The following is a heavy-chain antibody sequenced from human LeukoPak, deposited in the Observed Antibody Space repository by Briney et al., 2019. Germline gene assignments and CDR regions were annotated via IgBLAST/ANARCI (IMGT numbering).Heavy chain of an antibody. V-gene: IGHV1-69*13. CDR1: VGTFISYA. D-gene: IGHD4-17*01. Sequence: GASVKVSCKPSVGTFISYAISWVRPAPGQGLEWMGGIIPIFGTANYAQKFQGRVTITADESTSTAYMELTSLRSEDTAVYYCARGTLYGDYSRAPIDYWRQGTRVSVSS. CDR3: ARGTLYGDYSRAPIDY. CDR2: IIPIFGTA. J-gene: IGHJ4*02.